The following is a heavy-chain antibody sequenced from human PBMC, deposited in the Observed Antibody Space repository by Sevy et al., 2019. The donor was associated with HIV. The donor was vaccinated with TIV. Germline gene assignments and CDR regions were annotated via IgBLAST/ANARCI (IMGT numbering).Heavy chain of an antibody. CDR1: GFSFSDYY. D-gene: IGHD7-27*01. CDR3: ARRAGNWDYFDY. J-gene: IGHJ4*02. CDR2: IGGISTYT. V-gene: IGHV3-11*06. Sequence: GGSLRLYCAASGFSFSDYYVSWIRQAPGKGLEWVSYIGGISTYTNYADSVKGRFTISGDNAKNSMYLQLSSLRAEDTAVYYCARRAGNWDYFDYWGQGTLVTVSS.